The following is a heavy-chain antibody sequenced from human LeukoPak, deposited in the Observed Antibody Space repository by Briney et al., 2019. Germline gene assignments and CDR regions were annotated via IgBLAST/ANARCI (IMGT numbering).Heavy chain of an antibody. V-gene: IGHV1-18*01. CDR2: MNPNSGNT. CDR3: ARHGRAVAGYYYMDV. D-gene: IGHD6-19*01. CDR1: GYTFTSYD. Sequence: ASVKVSCNASGYTFTSYDINWVRQATGQGLEWMGWMNPNSGNTNYAQKLQGRVTMTTDTSTSTAYMELRSLRSDDTAVYYCARHGRAVAGYYYMDVWGKGTTVTVSS. J-gene: IGHJ6*03.